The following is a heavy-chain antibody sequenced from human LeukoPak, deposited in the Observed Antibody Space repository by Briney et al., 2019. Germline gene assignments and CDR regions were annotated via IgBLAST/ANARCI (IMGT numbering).Heavy chain of an antibody. J-gene: IGHJ6*02. CDR1: GFTFSSYA. D-gene: IGHD3-22*01. V-gene: IGHV3-30-3*01. CDR2: ISFDGSNK. CDR3: ARDRVVLYYYGMDV. Sequence: GGSLRLSCAASGFTFSSYAIHWVRQAPGKGLEWVAVISFDGSNKYYADSVKGRFTISRDNSKNTLSLQMNSLRAEDTAVYYCARDRVVLYYYGMDVWGQGTTVTVSS.